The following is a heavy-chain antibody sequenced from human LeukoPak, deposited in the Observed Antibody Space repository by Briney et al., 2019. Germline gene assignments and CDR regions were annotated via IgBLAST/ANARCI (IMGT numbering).Heavy chain of an antibody. CDR3: ARCSRYYYGSGSYYNSDDAFDI. Sequence: GASVKVSCKASGYTFTNYGISWVRQAPGQGLEWMGWISAYNGNTNYAQKLQGRVTMTTDTSTSTAYMELRSLRSDDTAVYYCARCSRYYYGSGSYYNSDDAFDIWGQGTMVTVSS. D-gene: IGHD3-10*01. V-gene: IGHV1-18*04. J-gene: IGHJ3*02. CDR1: GYTFTNYG. CDR2: ISAYNGNT.